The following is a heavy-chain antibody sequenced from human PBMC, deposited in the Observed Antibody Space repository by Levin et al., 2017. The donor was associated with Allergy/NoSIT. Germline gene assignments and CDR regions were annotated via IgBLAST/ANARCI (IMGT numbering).Heavy chain of an antibody. CDR1: GFTFSSYS. Sequence: RGESLKISCAASGFTFSSYSMNWVRQAPGKGLEWVSYIRPDNDIRSYADSVKGRFTISRDNARNSLYLQMNSLRAADTAVYYCARDHSWSSDSWGQGTLVTVSS. V-gene: IGHV3-48*04. D-gene: IGHD2-8*02. J-gene: IGHJ4*02. CDR2: IRPDNDIR. CDR3: ARDHSWSSDS.